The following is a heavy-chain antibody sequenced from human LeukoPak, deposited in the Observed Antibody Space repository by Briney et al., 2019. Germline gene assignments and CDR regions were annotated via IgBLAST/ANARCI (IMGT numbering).Heavy chain of an antibody. J-gene: IGHJ5*02. D-gene: IGHD3-9*01. CDR1: GGSISGYY. V-gene: IGHV4-4*07. CDR3: ARGVLRYFARWFDP. Sequence: SETLSLTCTVSGGSISGYYWSWIRQPAGKGLEWIGRIYTSGSTNYNPSLKSRVTMSVDTSKNQFSLKLSSVTAADTAVYYCARGVLRYFARWFDPWGQGTLVTVSS. CDR2: IYTSGST.